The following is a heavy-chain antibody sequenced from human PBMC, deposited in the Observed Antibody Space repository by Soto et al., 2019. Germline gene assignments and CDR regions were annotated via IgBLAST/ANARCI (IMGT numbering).Heavy chain of an antibody. CDR2: MSHSGGT. J-gene: IGHJ4*02. V-gene: IGHV4-39*01. D-gene: IGHD3-10*01. Sequence: SETLSLTCAVYGGFVSSGSYYWSWIRQPPGKGLEWIGEMSHSGGTYHNPSLKSRVTISVDTSKRQFSLKLSSVTAADTALYYCARHGGWVGELLYYFDHWGQGTLVTVSS. CDR3: ARHGGWVGELLYYFDH. CDR1: GGFVSSGSYY.